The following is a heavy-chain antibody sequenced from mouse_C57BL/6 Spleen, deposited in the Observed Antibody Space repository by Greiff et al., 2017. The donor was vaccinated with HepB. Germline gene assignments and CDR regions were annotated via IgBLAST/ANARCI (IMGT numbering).Heavy chain of an antibody. CDR3: AINSYYAMDY. CDR1: GYAFSSSW. J-gene: IGHJ4*01. CDR2: IYPGDGDT. V-gene: IGHV1-82*01. Sequence: VQLQQSGPELVKPGASVKISCKASGYAFSSSWMNWVKQRPGKGLEWIGRIYPGDGDTNYNGKFKGKATLTADKSASTAYMQLSSLTSEDSAVYVCAINSYYAMDYWGQGTSVTVSS.